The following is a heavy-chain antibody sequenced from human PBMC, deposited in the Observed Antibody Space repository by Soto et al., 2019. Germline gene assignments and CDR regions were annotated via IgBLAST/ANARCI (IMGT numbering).Heavy chain of an antibody. Sequence: SLRLSCVASGFTIHEHAMHWIRQTPGKGLEWVSGIFWDSGGVGYADSVKGRFTISRDTAKNSLYLQMDSLRPDDTALYYCGKDVAPGGLDVWGQGTTVTVS. CDR2: IFWDSGGV. J-gene: IGHJ6*02. CDR1: GFTIHEHA. D-gene: IGHD5-12*01. V-gene: IGHV3-9*01. CDR3: GKDVAPGGLDV.